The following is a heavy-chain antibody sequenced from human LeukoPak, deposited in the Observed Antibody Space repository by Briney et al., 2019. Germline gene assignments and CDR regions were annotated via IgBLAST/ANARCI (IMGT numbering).Heavy chain of an antibody. V-gene: IGHV3-53*01. CDR2: IYSGGST. J-gene: IGHJ4*02. CDR1: GFTVSSNY. Sequence: GGSLRLSCAASGFTVSSNYMSWVRQAPGKGLEWVSVIYSGGSTYYADSVKGRFTISRDNSKNTLYLQMNSLRAEDTAVYYCAPFPTGTTGQHYWGQGTLVTVSS. CDR3: APFPTGTTGQHY. D-gene: IGHD1-7*01.